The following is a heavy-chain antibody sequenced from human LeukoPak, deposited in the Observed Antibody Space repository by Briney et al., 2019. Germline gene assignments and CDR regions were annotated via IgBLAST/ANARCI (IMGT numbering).Heavy chain of an antibody. CDR3: ARSGSSAAMDY. CDR1: GGSISSSSYY. CDR2: IYYSGST. Sequence: SETLSLTCTVSGGSISSSSYYWGWIRQPPGKGLEWIGSIYYSGSTYYNPSLKSRVTISVDTSKNQFSLKLSSVTAADTAVYYCARSGSSAAMDYWGQGTLVTVSS. V-gene: IGHV4-39*01. D-gene: IGHD2-2*01. J-gene: IGHJ4*02.